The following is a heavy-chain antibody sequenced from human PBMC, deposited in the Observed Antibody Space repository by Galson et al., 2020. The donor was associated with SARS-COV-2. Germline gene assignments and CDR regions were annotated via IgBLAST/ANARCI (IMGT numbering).Heavy chain of an antibody. CDR3: ARDGYASGSFDY. CDR1: GYSISSGFY. CDR2: FFHGGST. Sequence: SETLSLTCSVSGYSISSGFYWGWIRQPPGKGLEWIGTFFHGGSTYHNPSLTSRVTISVDTSKNQFSLELTSVTAADTAVYFCARDGYASGSFDYWGQGILVTVSS. J-gene: IGHJ4*02. V-gene: IGHV4-38-2*02. D-gene: IGHD3-10*01.